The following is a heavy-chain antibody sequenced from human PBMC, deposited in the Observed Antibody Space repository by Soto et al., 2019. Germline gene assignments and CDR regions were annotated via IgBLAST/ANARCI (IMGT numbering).Heavy chain of an antibody. J-gene: IGHJ4*02. CDR1: GGSISSGGYY. CDR2: IYYSGST. CDR3: ARTRWGYCSGGSCRGYYFDY. Sequence: SETLSFTCTVSGGSISSGGYYWSWIRQHPGKGLEWIGYIYYSGSTYYNPSLKSRVTISVDTSKNQFSLKLSSVTAADTAVYYCARTRWGYCSGGSCRGYYFDYWGQGTLVTVSS. V-gene: IGHV4-31*03. D-gene: IGHD2-15*01.